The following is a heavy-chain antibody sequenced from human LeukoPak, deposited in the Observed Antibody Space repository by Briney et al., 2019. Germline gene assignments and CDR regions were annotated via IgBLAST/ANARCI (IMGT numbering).Heavy chain of an antibody. Sequence: ASVKVSCKASGYTFTGYYMHWVRQAPGQGLEWMGWINPNSGGTNYAQKFQGRVTMTRNTSISTAYMELSSLRSEDTAVYYCARGIRPAVAGQSVDPWGQGTLVTVSS. J-gene: IGHJ5*02. CDR3: ARGIRPAVAGQSVDP. CDR1: GYTFTGYY. CDR2: INPNSGGT. D-gene: IGHD6-19*01. V-gene: IGHV1-2*02.